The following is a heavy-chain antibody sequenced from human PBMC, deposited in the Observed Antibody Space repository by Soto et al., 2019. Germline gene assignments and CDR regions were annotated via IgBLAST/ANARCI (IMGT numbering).Heavy chain of an antibody. V-gene: IGHV1-18*01. CDR2: ISAYSGST. D-gene: IGHD6-13*01. CDR3: AIDFTKSSSWPYYIDY. J-gene: IGHJ4*02. CDR1: GYTFTTYG. Sequence: QVQLVQSGAEVKKPGASVKVSCKASGYTFTTYGISWVRQAPGQGLEWMGWISAYSGSTKFAQKLQGRVTMTTDTSMTTAYMELRSPTSDGTAVYYCAIDFTKSSSWPYYIDYWGQGTLVTVSS.